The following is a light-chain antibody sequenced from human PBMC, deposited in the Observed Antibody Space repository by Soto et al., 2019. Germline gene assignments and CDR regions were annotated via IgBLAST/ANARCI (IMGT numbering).Light chain of an antibody. V-gene: IGKV3-20*01. Sequence: EIMLTQSPGTLSLSPGGRATLSCSASQSVSSSYLAWYQQKPGQAPRLLIYGASSRATGIPDRFSGSGSGTDFTLTISRLEPEDFAVYYCQQYGSSPVTFGQGTKVDIK. CDR3: QQYGSSPVT. CDR1: QSVSSSY. CDR2: GAS. J-gene: IGKJ1*01.